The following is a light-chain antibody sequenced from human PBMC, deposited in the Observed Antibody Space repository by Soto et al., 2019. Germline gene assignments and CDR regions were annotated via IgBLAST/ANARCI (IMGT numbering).Light chain of an antibody. V-gene: IGLV2-18*02. CDR3: TSYASGSAYV. Sequence: QSALTQPPSVSGSPGQSVAISCTGTSSDVGGYNRVSWYQQAPGKAPKLLISDVSNRPSGGSTRFSGSKSGNTASLTISGLQAEDEADYYCTSYASGSAYVFGPGTKLTVL. CDR1: SSDVGGYNR. CDR2: DVS. J-gene: IGLJ1*01.